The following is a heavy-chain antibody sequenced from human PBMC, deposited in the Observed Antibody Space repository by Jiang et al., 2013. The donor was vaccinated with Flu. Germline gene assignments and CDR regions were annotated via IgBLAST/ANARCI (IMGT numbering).Heavy chain of an antibody. V-gene: IGHV4-59*01. CDR3: ARGVRWEPGYLDL. D-gene: IGHD1-26*01. J-gene: IGHJ2*01. CDR2: IYYDGDT. CDR1: GGSISSYF. Sequence: GSGLVKPSETLSLTCTVPGGSISSYFWTWIRQSPGKGLEWIGYIYYDGDTHHNPSLKSRVTISIDTSNNQFSLKLSSVTAADTSVYYCARGVRWEPGYLDLWGRGTLVTVSS.